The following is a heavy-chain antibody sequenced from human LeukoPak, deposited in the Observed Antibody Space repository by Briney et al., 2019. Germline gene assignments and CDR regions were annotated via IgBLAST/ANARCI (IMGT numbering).Heavy chain of an antibody. J-gene: IGHJ4*02. D-gene: IGHD4-11*01. CDR3: ASQPTTEIGIDY. Sequence: SETLSLTCTVSAGSISSRVYYWGWIRQPPGKGLEWIGSINYGGTTYYNPSLKSRVTMSVDMSKNQFSLNLSFVTAADTAVCYCASQPTTEIGIDYWGQGTLVTVSS. V-gene: IGHV4-39*01. CDR2: INYGGTT. CDR1: AGSISSRVYY.